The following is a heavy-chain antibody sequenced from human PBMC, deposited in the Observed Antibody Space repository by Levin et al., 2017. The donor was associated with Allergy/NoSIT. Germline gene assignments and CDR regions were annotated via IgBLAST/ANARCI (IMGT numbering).Heavy chain of an antibody. CDR3: ARDSLFHYDSSGLDI. CDR2: ISSSGSTI. J-gene: IGHJ3*02. CDR1: GFTFSDYY. V-gene: IGHV3-11*01. D-gene: IGHD3-22*01. Sequence: LSLTCAASGFTFSDYYMSWIRQAPGKGLEWVSYISSSGSTIYYADSVKGRFTISRDNAKNSLYLQMNSLRAEDTAVYYCARDSLFHYDSSGLDIWGQGTMVTVSS.